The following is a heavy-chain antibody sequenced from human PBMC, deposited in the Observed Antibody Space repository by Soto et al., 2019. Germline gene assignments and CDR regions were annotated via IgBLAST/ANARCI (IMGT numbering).Heavy chain of an antibody. V-gene: IGHV3-23*01. CDR1: GFTFSSYI. D-gene: IGHD1-26*01. CDR2: ITADGGGT. J-gene: IGHJ4*02. CDR3: ARFVRHQLPTIDY. Sequence: GGSLRLSCTASGFTFSSYIMNWVRQAPGKGLEWISTITADGGGTFYADSVKGRFTISRDNSKNTLYLQMDNLTSADTAVYYCARFVRHQLPTIDYWGQGALVTVSS.